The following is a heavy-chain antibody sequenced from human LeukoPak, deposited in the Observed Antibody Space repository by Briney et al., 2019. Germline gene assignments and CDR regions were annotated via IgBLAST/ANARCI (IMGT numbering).Heavy chain of an antibody. CDR3: AKGGLRVTDY. Sequence: PGGSLRLSCAASGFIFSNYWMHWVRQAPGKGPVWVSRVNNGGSSTTYADSVKGRFTISRDNAKNTLYLQMNSLRAEDTAVYYCAKGGLRVTDYWGQGTLVTVSS. CDR1: GFIFSNYW. D-gene: IGHD5/OR15-5a*01. V-gene: IGHV3-74*03. CDR2: VNNGGSST. J-gene: IGHJ4*02.